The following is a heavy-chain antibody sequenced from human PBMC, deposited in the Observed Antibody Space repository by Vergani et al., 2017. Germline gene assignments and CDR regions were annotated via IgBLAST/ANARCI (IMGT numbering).Heavy chain of an antibody. CDR2: IYYSGST. Sequence: QVQLQESGPGLVKPSQTLSLTCTVSGGSISSGGYYWSWIRKHPGKGLEWIGYIYYSGSTYYNPSLKSRVTISVDTSKNQFSLKRSSVTAADTAVYYCARGGSGYDYYYYYMDVWGKGTTVTVSS. J-gene: IGHJ6*03. CDR3: ARGGSGYDYYYYYMDV. V-gene: IGHV4-31*03. D-gene: IGHD3-22*01. CDR1: GGSISSGGYY.